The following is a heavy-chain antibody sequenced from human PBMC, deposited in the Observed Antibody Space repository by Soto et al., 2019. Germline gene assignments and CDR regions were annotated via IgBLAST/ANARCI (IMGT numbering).Heavy chain of an antibody. J-gene: IGHJ4*02. D-gene: IGHD5-12*01. Sequence: QVQLVQSGAEVKKPGSSVKVSCKASGGTFSSYSITWVRQAPGQGLEWMGGIIPIFGTANYAQKFQGRVTITADESTSTGYMEMSSLRSEDTAVYYSTRGVYGGYEYWGQGTLVTVSS. CDR3: TRGVYGGYEY. V-gene: IGHV1-69*12. CDR1: GGTFSSYS. CDR2: IIPIFGTA.